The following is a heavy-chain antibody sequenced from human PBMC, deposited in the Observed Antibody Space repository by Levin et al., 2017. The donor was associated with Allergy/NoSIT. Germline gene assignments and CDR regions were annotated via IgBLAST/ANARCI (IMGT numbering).Heavy chain of an antibody. J-gene: IGHJ6*02. V-gene: IGHV4-39*01. D-gene: IGHD3-3*01. CDR1: GGSISSSSYY. Sequence: GSLRLSCTVSGGSISSSSYYWGWIRQPPGKGLEWIGSIYYSGSTYYNPSLKSRVTISVDTSKNQFSLKLSSVTAADTAVYYCARRAIFVVHKYYYGMDVWGQGTTVTVSS. CDR3: ARRAIFVVHKYYYGMDV. CDR2: IYYSGST.